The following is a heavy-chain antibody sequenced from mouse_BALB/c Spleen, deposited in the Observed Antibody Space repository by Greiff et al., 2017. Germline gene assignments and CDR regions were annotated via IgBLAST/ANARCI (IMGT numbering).Heavy chain of an antibody. CDR1: GFTFSSYT. CDR2: ISSGGSYT. V-gene: IGHV5-6-4*01. CDR3: TRDHRDWYFDV. J-gene: IGHJ1*01. Sequence: EVKLMESGGGLVKPGGSLKLSCAASGFTFSSYTMSWVRQTPEKRLEWVATISSGGSYTYYPDSVKGRFTISRDNAKNTLYLQMSSLKSEDTAMYYCTRDHRDWYFDVWGAGTTVTVSS.